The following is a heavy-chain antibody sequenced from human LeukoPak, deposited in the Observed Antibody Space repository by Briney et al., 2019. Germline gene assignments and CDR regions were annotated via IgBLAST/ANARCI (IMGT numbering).Heavy chain of an antibody. V-gene: IGHV3-48*01. Sequence: GGSLRLSCVGSGFTFSSYSMNWVRQAPGKGLEWLSYIRSDSATIYYADSAKGRFTISRDNAKNSLYLQMNNLSAEDTAVYYCARDLGGLIVSIGILGDAYDVWGQGTVVTVSS. CDR1: GFTFSSYS. J-gene: IGHJ3*01. CDR2: IRSDSATI. CDR3: ARDLGGLIVSIGILGDAYDV. D-gene: IGHD5/OR15-5a*01.